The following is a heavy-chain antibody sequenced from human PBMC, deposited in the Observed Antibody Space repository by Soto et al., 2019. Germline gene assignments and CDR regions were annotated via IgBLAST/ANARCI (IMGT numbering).Heavy chain of an antibody. V-gene: IGHV5-10-1*01. J-gene: IGHJ4*02. CDR1: GYSFTNYY. D-gene: IGHD6-19*01. Sequence: ESLEISCKGSGYSFTNYYISWVRQMPGKGLEWMGRIDPSDSYTDYSPSVQGHVTFSIDRSISTAYLLGSSLKASDTAMYFCARHSRDSSGEDFDSWGQGTLVTVSS. CDR2: IDPSDSYT. CDR3: ARHSRDSSGEDFDS.